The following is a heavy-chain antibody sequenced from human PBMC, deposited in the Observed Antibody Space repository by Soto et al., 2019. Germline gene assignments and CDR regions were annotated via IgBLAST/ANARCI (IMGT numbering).Heavy chain of an antibody. CDR2: LNGSGGST. Sequence: EVRLLESGGGLVQPGGSLRLSCAASGFTFSNYAMTWVRQAPGKGLVWVAGLNGSGGSTSSADSVKGRLAISRDNSKNTLYLQMNRLRDGATAVYYCARGFSAGKGSPPDYWGQGALVTVSS. CDR3: ARGFSAGKGSPPDY. D-gene: IGHD3-10*01. V-gene: IGHV3-23*01. J-gene: IGHJ4*02. CDR1: GFTFSNYA.